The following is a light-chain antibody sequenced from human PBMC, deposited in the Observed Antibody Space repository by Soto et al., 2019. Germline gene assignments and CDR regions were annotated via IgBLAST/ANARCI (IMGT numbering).Light chain of an antibody. CDR2: QAS. V-gene: IGKV1-5*03. CDR1: QSVGNW. CDR3: QHYDVYPYT. Sequence: DIQMTQSPFTLSASVGDRVTITCRASQSVGNWLAWYQQKPGKVPKLLIFQASILETGVPSRFIGRGSGTEFTLSIISLQPDDFATYYCQHYDVYPYTFGQGTKLDIK. J-gene: IGKJ2*01.